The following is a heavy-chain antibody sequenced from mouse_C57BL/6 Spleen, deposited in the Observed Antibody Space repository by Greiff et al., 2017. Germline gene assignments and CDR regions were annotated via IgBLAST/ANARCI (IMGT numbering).Heavy chain of an antibody. CDR2: ISSGSSTI. V-gene: IGHV5-17*01. CDR1: GFTFSDYG. Sequence: EVKLMESGGGLVKPGGSLKLSCAASGFTFSDYGMHWVRQAPEKGLEWVAYISSGSSTIYYADTVKGRFTISRDNAKNTLFLQMTSLRSEDTAMYYCARPYYYGSSYMDYWGQGTSVTVSS. D-gene: IGHD1-1*01. CDR3: ARPYYYGSSYMDY. J-gene: IGHJ4*01.